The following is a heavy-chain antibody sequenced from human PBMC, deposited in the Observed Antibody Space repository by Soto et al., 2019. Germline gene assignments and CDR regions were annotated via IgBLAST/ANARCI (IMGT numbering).Heavy chain of an antibody. CDR2: IYNSGST. V-gene: IGHV4-61*01. Sequence: QVQLQESGPGLVKPSETLSLTCTVSGGSVSSGRYYWSWIRQPPGKGLEWIGCIYNSGSTDYNPSLKSRVTLSVDTSKKQFSLRLSSVTAADTAVYYCARADTGMVPSTAGMDVWGQGTTVTVSS. CDR1: GGSVSSGRYY. D-gene: IGHD5-18*01. CDR3: ARADTGMVPSTAGMDV. J-gene: IGHJ6*02.